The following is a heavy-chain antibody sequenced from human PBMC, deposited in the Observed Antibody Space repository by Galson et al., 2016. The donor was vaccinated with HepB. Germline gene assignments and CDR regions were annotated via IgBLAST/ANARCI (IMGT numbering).Heavy chain of an antibody. Sequence: SLRLSCAASGFTFSSYAMSWVRQAPGKGLEWVSAISGSGERTYYADSMRGRFTISRDNSKNTLYLQMNSLRVDDTSIYYCAKDGAGYIAELYFWGQGTLVSVSS. J-gene: IGHJ4*02. V-gene: IGHV3-23*01. CDR2: ISGSGERT. D-gene: IGHD3-10*01. CDR3: AKDGAGYIAELYF. CDR1: GFTFSSYA.